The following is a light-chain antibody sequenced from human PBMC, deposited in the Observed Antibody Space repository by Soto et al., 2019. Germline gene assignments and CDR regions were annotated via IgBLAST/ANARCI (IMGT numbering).Light chain of an antibody. CDR2: AAS. CDR1: TCLSSY. V-gene: IGKV1-39*01. Sequence: DIQMTQFPSSLYASVGDRVTITCRASTCLSSYLNWYQQKPGKAPKLLIYAASSLQSGVPARFSGSGSGTDFTLTISSLQPEDFATYYCQQSYSIPWTFGQGTKVEVK. J-gene: IGKJ1*01. CDR3: QQSYSIPWT.